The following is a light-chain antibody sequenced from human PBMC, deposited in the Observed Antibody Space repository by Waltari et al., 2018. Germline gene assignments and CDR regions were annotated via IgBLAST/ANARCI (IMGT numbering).Light chain of an antibody. Sequence: EVVLTQSPATLSVSPGERATLSCRASQSIASNLAWYQQKPGQAPRLLISGASSRATGIPARFSGSGSGTDFTLTISTMQSEDFAVYYCQQYYDWPPYTFGQGTKLEIK. V-gene: IGKV3-15*01. CDR2: GAS. CDR3: QQYYDWPPYT. CDR1: QSIASN. J-gene: IGKJ2*01.